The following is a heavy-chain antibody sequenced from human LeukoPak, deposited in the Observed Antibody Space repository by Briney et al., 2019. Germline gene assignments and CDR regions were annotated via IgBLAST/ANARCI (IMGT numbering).Heavy chain of an antibody. CDR2: ISWNGGTI. Sequence: GRSLRLSCAASGFIFDDYAMHWVRQAPGKGLEWVSGISWNGGTIGYADSVKGRFTISRDNAKNSLYLQVNSLRTEDTALYFCAKDYDSSGYYSTFDYWGQGTLVTVSS. CDR3: AKDYDSSGYYSTFDY. V-gene: IGHV3-9*01. D-gene: IGHD3-22*01. J-gene: IGHJ4*02. CDR1: GFIFDDYA.